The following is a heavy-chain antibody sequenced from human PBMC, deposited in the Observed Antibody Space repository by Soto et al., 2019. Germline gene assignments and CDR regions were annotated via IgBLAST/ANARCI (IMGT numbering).Heavy chain of an antibody. CDR2: INAGNGNT. V-gene: IGHV1-3*01. CDR3: ARDVYCSGGSCSPSQLGWFDP. CDR1: GYTFTSYA. Sequence: ASVKVSCKASGYTFTSYAMHWVRQAPGQRLEWMGWINAGNGNTKYSQKFQGRVTITRDTSASTAYMELSSLRSEDTAVYYCARDVYCSGGSCSPSQLGWFDPWGQGTLVTVSS. D-gene: IGHD2-15*01. J-gene: IGHJ5*02.